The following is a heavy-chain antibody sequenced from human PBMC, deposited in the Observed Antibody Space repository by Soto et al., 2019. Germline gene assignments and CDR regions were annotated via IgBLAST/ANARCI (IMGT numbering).Heavy chain of an antibody. CDR1: GLTCRNDW. D-gene: IGHD4-17*01. Sequence: PGGSLRLSCAGSGLTCRNDWLSWVRQAPGKGLEWVANINQDGSERYYVDSVRGRFTISRDNVENSLYLQLNSLRPEDTAVYYCAVYGYGVSAAAYWGQGTLVTVSS. CDR3: AVYGYGVSAAAY. CDR2: INQDGSER. V-gene: IGHV3-7*03. J-gene: IGHJ4*02.